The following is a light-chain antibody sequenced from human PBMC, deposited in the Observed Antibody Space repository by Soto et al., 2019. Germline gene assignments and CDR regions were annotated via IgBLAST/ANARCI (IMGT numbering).Light chain of an antibody. CDR2: CAS. CDR1: QSVDSY. CDR3: QQRSNWPIT. V-gene: IGKV3-11*01. Sequence: EIVLTQSPASLSLSPGERATLSCRASQSVDSYLVGYQQKPGQAPRLLIFCASNRASGIPARFSGSGSETDFTLTINGLEPEDFAVYYCQQRSNWPITFGQGTRREIK. J-gene: IGKJ5*01.